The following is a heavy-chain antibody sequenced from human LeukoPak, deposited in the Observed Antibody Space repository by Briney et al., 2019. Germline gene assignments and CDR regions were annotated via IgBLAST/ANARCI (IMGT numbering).Heavy chain of an antibody. J-gene: IGHJ4*02. CDR3: ARTMTVYSGSYYPFDY. Sequence: SVKVSCKASGGTFSTYPISWVRQAPGQGLEWMGGTIPIFGTANYAQKFQGRVTITTDESTSTAYMELSSLRSEDTAMYYCARTMTVYSGSYYPFDYWGQGTLVTVSS. CDR2: TIPIFGTA. CDR1: GGTFSTYP. D-gene: IGHD1-26*01. V-gene: IGHV1-69*05.